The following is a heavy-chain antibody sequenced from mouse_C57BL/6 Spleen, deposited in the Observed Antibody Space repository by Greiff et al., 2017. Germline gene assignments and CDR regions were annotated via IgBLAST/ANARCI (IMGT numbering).Heavy chain of an antibody. CDR2: ISYDGSN. D-gene: IGHD1-1*01. J-gene: IGHJ2*01. Sequence: EVQLQESGPGLVKPSQSLSLTCSVTGYSITSGYYWNWIRQFPGNKLEWMGYISYDGSNNYNPSLKNRISITRDTSKNQFFLKLNSVTTEDTATYYCARGYGSSSYYFDYWGQGTTRTVSS. V-gene: IGHV3-6*01. CDR3: ARGYGSSSYYFDY. CDR1: GYSITSGYY.